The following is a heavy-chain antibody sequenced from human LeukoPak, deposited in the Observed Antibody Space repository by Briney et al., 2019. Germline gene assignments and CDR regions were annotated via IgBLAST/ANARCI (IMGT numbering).Heavy chain of an antibody. V-gene: IGHV1-18*01. CDR2: ISAYNGNT. CDR3: ARGHYYGSGLPPYYYYGMDV. J-gene: IGHJ6*02. CDR1: GYTFTSYG. D-gene: IGHD3-10*01. Sequence: ASVKVSCKASGYTFTSYGISWVRQAPGQGLEWMGWISAYNGNTNYAQKLQGRVTMTTDTSTSTAYMELRSLRSDDTAVYYCARGHYYGSGLPPYYYYGMDVWGQGTTVTVSS.